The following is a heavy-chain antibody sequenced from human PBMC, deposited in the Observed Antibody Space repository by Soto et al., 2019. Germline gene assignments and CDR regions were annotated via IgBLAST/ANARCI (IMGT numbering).Heavy chain of an antibody. CDR1: GFTFSSYA. J-gene: IGHJ6*02. D-gene: IGHD1-26*01. Sequence: QVQLVESGGGVVQPGRSLRLSCAASGFTFSSYAMHWVRQAPGKGLEWVAVISYDGSNKYYADSVKGRFTISRDNSKNTLYLQMNSLRAEDTAVYYCARDGRWELLLDYYYYGMDVWGQGTTVTVSS. CDR2: ISYDGSNK. CDR3: ARDGRWELLLDYYYYGMDV. V-gene: IGHV3-30-3*01.